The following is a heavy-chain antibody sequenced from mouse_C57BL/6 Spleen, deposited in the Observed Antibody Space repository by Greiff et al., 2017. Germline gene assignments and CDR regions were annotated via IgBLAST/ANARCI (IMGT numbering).Heavy chain of an antibody. CDR3: ARDCPRGYFDV. J-gene: IGHJ1*03. Sequence: VQLHQSGAELVKPGASVKLSCTASGFNFKDYYMHWVKQRPEQGLEWIGRIDPEDGETKYAPKFQGKATIPADTSSNTAYLQLSSLTSEDTAVCSCARDCPRGYFDVWGTGTTVTVSS. CDR1: GFNFKDYY. CDR2: IDPEDGET. V-gene: IGHV14-2*01.